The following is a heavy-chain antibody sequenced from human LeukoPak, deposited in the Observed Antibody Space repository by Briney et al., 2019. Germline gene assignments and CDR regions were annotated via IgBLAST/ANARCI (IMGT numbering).Heavy chain of an antibody. CDR1: GFTFSTYW. D-gene: IGHD3-10*01. CDR2: IKQHGSEK. J-gene: IGHJ4*02. V-gene: IGHV3-7*01. CDR3: ARGGGTFDY. Sequence: PGGSLRLSCAASGFTFSTYWMSWVRQAPGKGLEWVANIKQHGSEKYYVDSVKGRFTISRDNAKHSLYLQINSLRAEDTAVYYCARGGGTFDYWRQGPLVRVPS.